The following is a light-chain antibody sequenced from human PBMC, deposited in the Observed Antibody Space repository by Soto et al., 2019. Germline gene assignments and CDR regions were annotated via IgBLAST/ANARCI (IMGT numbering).Light chain of an antibody. CDR1: QSVSTF. CDR3: HQRGFGHSIP. V-gene: IGKV3-11*01. Sequence: EIVLTQSPATLSLSPGERAILSCRASQSVSTFLAWFQQKPGQPPTLLIYNASNRTTGIPARFSGSGSGTEFTLSISSLEPEDFAVYNCHQRGFGHSIPLGQVTRLEIX. CDR2: NAS. J-gene: IGKJ5*01.